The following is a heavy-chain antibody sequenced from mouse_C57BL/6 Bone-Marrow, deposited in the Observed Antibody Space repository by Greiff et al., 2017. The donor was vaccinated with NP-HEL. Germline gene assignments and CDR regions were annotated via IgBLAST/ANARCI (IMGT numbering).Heavy chain of an antibody. CDR3: ARRGYYGSSYVYAMDY. Sequence: EVKVVESGGDLVKPGGSLKLSCAASGFTFSSYGMSWVRLTPDKRLEWVATISSGGSYTYYPDSVQGRFTISRDNAKNTLYLQMSSLKSEDTAMYYCARRGYYGSSYVYAMDYWGQGTSVTGAS. J-gene: IGHJ4*01. CDR2: ISSGGSYT. D-gene: IGHD1-1*01. V-gene: IGHV5-6*01. CDR1: GFTFSSYG.